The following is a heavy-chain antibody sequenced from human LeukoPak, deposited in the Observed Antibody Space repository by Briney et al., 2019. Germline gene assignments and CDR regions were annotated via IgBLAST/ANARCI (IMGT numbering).Heavy chain of an antibody. Sequence: SQTLSLTCTVSGGSISSGSYYWSWIRQPAGKGLEWIGRIYTSGSTNYNPSLKSRVTISVDTSKNQFSLKLSSVTAADTAVYYCAREEGYIVATIGAYYFDYWGQGTLVTVSS. CDR1: GGSISSGSYY. D-gene: IGHD5-12*01. V-gene: IGHV4-61*02. CDR3: AREEGYIVATIGAYYFDY. CDR2: IYTSGST. J-gene: IGHJ4*02.